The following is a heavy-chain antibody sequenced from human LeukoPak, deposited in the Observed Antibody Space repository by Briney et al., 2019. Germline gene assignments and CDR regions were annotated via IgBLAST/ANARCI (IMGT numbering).Heavy chain of an antibody. J-gene: IGHJ4*02. CDR2: INPNSGGT. D-gene: IGHD3-3*01. CDR1: GYTFTGYY. CDR3: ARSTYYDFWSGYLIDY. V-gene: IGHV1-2*02. Sequence: ASVKVSCKASGYTFTGYYMHWVRRAPGQGLEWMGWINPNSGGTNYAQKFQGRVTMTRDTSISTAYMELSRLRSDDTAVYYCARSTYYDFWSGYLIDYWGQGTLVTVSS.